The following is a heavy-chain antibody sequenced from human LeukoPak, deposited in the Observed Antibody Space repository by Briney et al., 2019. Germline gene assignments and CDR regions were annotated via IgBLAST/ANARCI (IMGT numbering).Heavy chain of an antibody. CDR1: RFWFRHYS. J-gene: IGHJ6*02. D-gene: IGHD6-13*01. CDR2: ITGSGGNT. V-gene: IGHV3-23*01. Sequence: SVRLSCARSRFWFRHYSMIWLRQAPGMGLEWVAVITGSGGNTYYADSVKGRFTISKDNSKNTVYLQMSSLRVDDTAVYYCAKAASSSWPSYYYGMDVWGQGTTVTVSS. CDR3: AKAASSSWPSYYYGMDV.